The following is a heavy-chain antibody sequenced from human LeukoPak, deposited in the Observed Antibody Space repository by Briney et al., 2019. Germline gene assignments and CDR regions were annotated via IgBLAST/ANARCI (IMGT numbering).Heavy chain of an antibody. D-gene: IGHD2-2*02. V-gene: IGHV4-38-2*01. J-gene: IGHJ4*02. CDR3: ARTIDCSSTSCYTGSMDY. CDR2: IYHSGST. Sequence: SETLSLTCAVSGYSISSGYYWGWIRPPPRKGLEWIGSIYHSGSTYYTPSLKSRVTISVDTSKNTFSLQLSSVTAGDTAVYYCARTIDCSSTSCYTGSMDYWGQGTLVTVSS. CDR1: GYSISSGYY.